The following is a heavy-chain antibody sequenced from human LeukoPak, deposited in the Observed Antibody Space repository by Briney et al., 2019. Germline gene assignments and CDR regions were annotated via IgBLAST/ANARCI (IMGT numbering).Heavy chain of an antibody. J-gene: IGHJ4*02. V-gene: IGHV3-21*01. CDR1: GLSLNNYA. CDR2: ISSSSSYI. D-gene: IGHD1-26*01. Sequence: PGGSLRLSCTASGLSLNNYAMSWVRQAPGKGLEWVSSISSSSSYIYYADSVKGRFTISSDNAKNSLYLQMNSLRAEDTAVYYCARDWGVGADPRRTGLDYWGQGTLVTVSS. CDR3: ARDWGVGADPRRTGLDY.